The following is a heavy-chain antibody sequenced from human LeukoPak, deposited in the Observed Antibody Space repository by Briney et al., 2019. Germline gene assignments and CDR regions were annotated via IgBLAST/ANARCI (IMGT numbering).Heavy chain of an antibody. J-gene: IGHJ5*02. CDR1: GGSISSGGYY. V-gene: IGHV4-39*07. CDR2: INHSGST. CDR3: ARRWGLNWFDP. Sequence: PSETLSLTCTVSGGSISSGGYYWSWIRQPPGKGLEWIGEINHSGSTNYNPSLKSRVTISVDTSKNQFSLKLSSVTAADTAVYYCARRWGLNWFDPWGQGTLVTVSS. D-gene: IGHD7-27*01.